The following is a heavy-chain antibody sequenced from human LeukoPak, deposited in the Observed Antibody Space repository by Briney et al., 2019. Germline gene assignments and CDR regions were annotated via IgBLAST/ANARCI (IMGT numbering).Heavy chain of an antibody. D-gene: IGHD3-22*01. CDR3: GRSQNYNDSSGYSY. Sequence: GGSLRLSCAASGFIFSNYSMNWVRQAPGKGLEWVSSISSSSSYIFYADSVKGRFTVSRDNAKKSLYLQMNSLRAEDTAVYYCGRSQNYNDSSGYSYWGQGTLVTVSS. V-gene: IGHV3-21*01. CDR1: GFIFSNYS. J-gene: IGHJ4*02. CDR2: ISSSSSYI.